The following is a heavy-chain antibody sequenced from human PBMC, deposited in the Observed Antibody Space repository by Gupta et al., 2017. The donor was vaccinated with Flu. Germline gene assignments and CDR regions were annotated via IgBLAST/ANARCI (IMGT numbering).Heavy chain of an antibody. Sequence: WVRKAPGKGLEWVSGISYNGERIGYADSVKGRFTIPRDNAKNSLYLQMNSLRPEDTALYYCAIFDSGSGIKMWGQGTMVSVSS. V-gene: IGHV3-9*01. D-gene: IGHD1-26*01. J-gene: IGHJ3*01. CDR3: AIFDSGSGIKM. CDR2: ISYNGERI.